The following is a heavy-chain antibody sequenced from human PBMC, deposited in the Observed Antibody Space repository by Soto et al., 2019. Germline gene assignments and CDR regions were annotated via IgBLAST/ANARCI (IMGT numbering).Heavy chain of an antibody. CDR3: VTTTAGYSSSWYPYYYYYGMDV. D-gene: IGHD6-13*01. J-gene: IGHJ6*02. Sequence: GGSLRLSCSASGFTFSSYAMHWVRQAPGKGLEYVSAISSNGGSTYYADSVKGRFTISRDNSKNTLYLQMSSLRAEDTAVYYCVTTTAGYSSSWYPYYYYYGMDVWGQGTTVTVSS. CDR2: ISSNGGST. V-gene: IGHV3-64D*08. CDR1: GFTFSSYA.